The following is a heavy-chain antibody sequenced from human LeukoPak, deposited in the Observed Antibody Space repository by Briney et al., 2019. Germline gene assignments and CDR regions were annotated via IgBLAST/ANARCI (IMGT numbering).Heavy chain of an antibody. CDR3: ARDRDYNLADSFDH. Sequence: PGGSLRLSCAASGFSFDEFAMHWVRHAPGKGLEWVSGINFNGDTSRYAHSVNGRFTISRDNAKKVVYLQMNGLRGEDTALYYCARDRDYNLADSFDHWGQGTLVTVS. J-gene: IGHJ4*02. V-gene: IGHV3-9*01. CDR2: INFNGDTS. D-gene: IGHD5-24*01. CDR1: GFSFDEFA.